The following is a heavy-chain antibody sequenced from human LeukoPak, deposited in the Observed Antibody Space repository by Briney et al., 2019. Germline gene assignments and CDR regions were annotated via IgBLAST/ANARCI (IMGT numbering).Heavy chain of an antibody. Sequence: SETLSLTCTVSGDSISSGDYYWRWIRQPAGKGLEWIGEIYHSGSTNYNPSLKSRVTISVDKSKNQFSLKLSSVTAADTAVYYCARGPSGSYAFDIWGQGTMVTVSS. CDR2: IYHSGST. D-gene: IGHD1-26*01. CDR3: ARGPSGSYAFDI. V-gene: IGHV4-61*10. CDR1: GDSISSGDYY. J-gene: IGHJ3*02.